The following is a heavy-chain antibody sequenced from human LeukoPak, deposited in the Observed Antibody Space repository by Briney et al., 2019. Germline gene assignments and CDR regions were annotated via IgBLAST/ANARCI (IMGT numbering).Heavy chain of an antibody. Sequence: SETLSLTCTVSGGSISSYYWNWIRQPPGKGLEWIGYISYSGSTNYNPSLKSRVTISEDTSKNQFSLKVSSVIAADTAVYYCARVRGIYYAHFDYWGQGTLVTVSS. J-gene: IGHJ4*02. CDR1: GGSISSYY. CDR3: ARVRGIYYAHFDY. CDR2: ISYSGST. D-gene: IGHD1-26*01. V-gene: IGHV4-59*01.